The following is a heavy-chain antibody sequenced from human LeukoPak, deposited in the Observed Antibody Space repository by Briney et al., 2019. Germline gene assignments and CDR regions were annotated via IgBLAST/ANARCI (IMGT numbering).Heavy chain of an antibody. CDR1: GFTFSSYA. J-gene: IGHJ6*02. CDR2: ISGGST. V-gene: IGHV3-23*01. Sequence: GGSLRLSCAASGFTFSSYAMSWVRQAPGKGLEWVSAISGGSTYYADSVKGRFTISRDKSKNTLYLQMNSLRAEDTAVYYCANPPMGGYYYYGMDVWGQGTTVTVSS. CDR3: ANPPMGGYYYYGMDV. D-gene: IGHD3-10*01.